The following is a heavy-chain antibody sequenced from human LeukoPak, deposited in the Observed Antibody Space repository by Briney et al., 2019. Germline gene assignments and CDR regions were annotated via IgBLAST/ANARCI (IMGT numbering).Heavy chain of an antibody. CDR2: IYSDNT. CDR1: GFTVSSNS. D-gene: IGHD3-10*01. J-gene: IGHJ4*02. Sequence: GGSLRLSCTVSGFTVSSNSMSWVRQAPGKGLEWVSFIYSDNTHYSDSVKGRFTISRDNSKNTLYLQMNSLRAEDTAVYYCARLRYYGSGSTDWGQGTLVTVSS. CDR3: ARLRYYGSGSTD. V-gene: IGHV3-53*01.